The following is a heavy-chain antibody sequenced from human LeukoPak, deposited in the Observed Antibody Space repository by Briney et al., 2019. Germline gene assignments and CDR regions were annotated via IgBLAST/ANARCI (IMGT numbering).Heavy chain of an antibody. CDR2: ISYDGSNK. J-gene: IGHJ4*02. V-gene: IGHV3-30-3*01. D-gene: IGHD4-17*01. Sequence: GRSLRLSCAASGFTFSSYAMHWVRQAPGKGLEWVAVISYDGSNKYYADSVKGRFTISRDNARNLVYLQMNSLRAEDTAVYYCATSHFGDRNWGQGTLVTVSS. CDR1: GFTFSSYA. CDR3: ATSHFGDRN.